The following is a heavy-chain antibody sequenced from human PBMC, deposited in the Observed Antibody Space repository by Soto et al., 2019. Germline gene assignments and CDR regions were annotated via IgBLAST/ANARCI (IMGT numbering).Heavy chain of an antibody. CDR2: ISGSGGST. CDR3: AKTGGDSGSYYPSPRPPYFDY. V-gene: IGHV3-23*01. CDR1: GFTFSSYA. D-gene: IGHD1-26*01. J-gene: IGHJ4*02. Sequence: EVQLLESGGGLVQPGGSLRLSCAASGFTFSSYAMSWVRQAPGKGLEWVSAISGSGGSTYYADSVKGRCTISRDNSKNTLYLQLNSLRAEDTAVYYCAKTGGDSGSYYPSPRPPYFDYWGQGTLGTVSS.